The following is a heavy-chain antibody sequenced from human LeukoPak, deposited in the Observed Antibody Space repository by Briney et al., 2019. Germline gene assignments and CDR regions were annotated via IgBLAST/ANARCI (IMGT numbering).Heavy chain of an antibody. Sequence: PGGSLRLSCAASGFTFSSFWMGWVRQAPGKGLEWVANIKQDGSEKYYVDSVKGRFTISRDNAKNSLYLQMNSLRAEDTAVYYCAKGDDFWSGYQYFDYWGQGTLVIVSS. CDR2: IKQDGSEK. V-gene: IGHV3-7*03. D-gene: IGHD3-3*01. CDR1: GFTFSSFW. J-gene: IGHJ4*02. CDR3: AKGDDFWSGYQYFDY.